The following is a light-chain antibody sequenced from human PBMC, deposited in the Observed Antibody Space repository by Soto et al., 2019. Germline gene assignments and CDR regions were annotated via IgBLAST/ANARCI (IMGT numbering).Light chain of an antibody. CDR1: QSVSSSY. Sequence: EIVLTQSPGTLSLSPGERATLSCRASQSVSSSYLAWYQQKPGQAPRLLIYGASSRATGIPDRFSGSGSGTDFTLTISRLEPEEFAVYYCQQYGSSPITFXQGTRTEIK. J-gene: IGKJ5*01. V-gene: IGKV3-20*01. CDR3: QQYGSSPIT. CDR2: GAS.